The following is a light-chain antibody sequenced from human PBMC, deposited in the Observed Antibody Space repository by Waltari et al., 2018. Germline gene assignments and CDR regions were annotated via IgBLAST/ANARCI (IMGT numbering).Light chain of an antibody. CDR1: QSFLARYTNKNY. CDR3: HQYYRLPLT. CDR2: WAS. Sequence: DIVMTQAPDSLAVSLVVRATISYKSWQSFLARYTNKNYLAWYQQKPGQPPKLLISWASTRESGVPDRFSGSGSGTDFTLTISSLQAEDVAVYYCHQYYRLPLTFGGGTKVEIK. V-gene: IGKV4-1*01. J-gene: IGKJ4*01.